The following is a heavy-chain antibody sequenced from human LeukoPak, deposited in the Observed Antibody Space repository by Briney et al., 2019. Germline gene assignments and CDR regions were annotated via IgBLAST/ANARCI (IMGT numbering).Heavy chain of an antibody. J-gene: IGHJ4*02. D-gene: IGHD1-26*01. CDR1: GYSISSGFY. Sequence: SETLSLTCTVSGYSISSGFYWGWIRQPPGKGLEWIGNVYHSGSTYYNPSLKSRVTISIDTSKDQFSLKLSSVTAADTAVYYCARGVGVDKFDYWGQGTLVTVS. CDR2: VYHSGST. CDR3: ARGVGVDKFDY. V-gene: IGHV4-38-2*02.